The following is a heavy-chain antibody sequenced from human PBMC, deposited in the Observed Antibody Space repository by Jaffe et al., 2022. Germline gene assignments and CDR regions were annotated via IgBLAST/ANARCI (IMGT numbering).Heavy chain of an antibody. CDR2: IYTSGST. D-gene: IGHD3-22*01. CDR3: ARASRFDYYDSSGYVKGYWYFDL. Sequence: QVQLQESGPGLVKPSQTLSLTCTVSGGSISSGSYYWSWIRQPAGKGLEWIGRIYTSGSTNYNPSLKSRVTISVDTSKNQFSLKLSSVTAADTAVYYCARASRFDYYDSSGYVKGYWYFDLWGRGTLVTVSS. CDR1: GGSISSGSYY. J-gene: IGHJ2*01. V-gene: IGHV4-61*02.